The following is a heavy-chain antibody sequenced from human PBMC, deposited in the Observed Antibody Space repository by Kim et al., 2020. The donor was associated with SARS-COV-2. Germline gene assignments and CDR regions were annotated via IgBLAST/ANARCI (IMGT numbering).Heavy chain of an antibody. CDR1: GFAFSDYW. V-gene: IGHV3-74*01. CDR2: INRDGSST. CDR3: ARGRRDGYTQDY. Sequence: GGSLRLSCAVSGFAFSDYWMHWVRQAPGKGLVWVSRINRDGSSTNYVDSVKGRITISRDDAKNMLYLQMNSLRAEDTAVYYCARGRRDGYTQDYWGQGTLVTVSS. D-gene: IGHD1-1*01. J-gene: IGHJ4*02.